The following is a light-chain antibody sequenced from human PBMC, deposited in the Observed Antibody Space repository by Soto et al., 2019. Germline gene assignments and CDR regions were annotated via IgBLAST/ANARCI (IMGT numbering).Light chain of an antibody. V-gene: IGLV2-8*01. J-gene: IGLJ1*01. CDR2: EVS. CDR3: SSYSGTNYHYV. CDR1: SSDVGGYNY. Sequence: QSALAQPPSASGSFGQSVTISCTGTSSDVGGYNYVSWYQQHPGKAPKLMSYEVSERPSGVPDRFSGSKSGNTASLTVSGLQADDEADYYCSSYSGTNYHYVFGTGTKVTLL.